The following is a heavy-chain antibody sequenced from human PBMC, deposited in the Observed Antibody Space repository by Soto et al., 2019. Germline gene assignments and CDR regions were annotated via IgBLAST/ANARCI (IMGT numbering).Heavy chain of an antibody. Sequence: SETLSLTCTVSGGSISSSSYYWGWIRQPPGKGLEWIGSIYYSGSTYYNPSLKSRVTISVDTSKNQFSLKLSSVTAADTAVYYCDKDGGNYGFDYWGQGTLVTVSS. CDR3: DKDGGNYGFDY. J-gene: IGHJ4*02. V-gene: IGHV4-39*01. D-gene: IGHD4-4*01. CDR2: IYYSGST. CDR1: GGSISSSSYY.